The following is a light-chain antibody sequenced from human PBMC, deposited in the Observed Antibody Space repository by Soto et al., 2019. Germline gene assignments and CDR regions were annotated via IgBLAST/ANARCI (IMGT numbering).Light chain of an antibody. J-gene: IGLJ3*02. CDR3: CSYAGSYTWV. V-gene: IGLV2-11*01. CDR2: DVT. CDR1: SSDIGAYIS. Sequence: QSALTQPASVSGSPGQSITISCTGTSSDIGAYISVSWYQQHPGKAPKVMIYDVTKRPSGVPDRFSGSKSGNTASLTISGLQAEDEADYYCCSYAGSYTWVFGGGTKVTVL.